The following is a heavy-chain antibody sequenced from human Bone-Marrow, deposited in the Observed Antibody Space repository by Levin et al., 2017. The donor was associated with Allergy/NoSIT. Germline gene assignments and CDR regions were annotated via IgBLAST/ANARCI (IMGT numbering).Heavy chain of an antibody. D-gene: IGHD1/OR15-1a*01. CDR3: TTDLDFHRNTVE. J-gene: IGHJ4*02. Sequence: GGSLRLSCAASGFSFSDAWMGWVRQAPGKGLEWIGRIKSVTDGGTSDYAVVVKDRATISRDDSTHTLFLRIDSLTRDDTAVYYCTTDLDFHRNTVEWGQGTLVTVSS. CDR1: GFSFSDAW. CDR2: IKSVTDGGTS. V-gene: IGHV3-15*01.